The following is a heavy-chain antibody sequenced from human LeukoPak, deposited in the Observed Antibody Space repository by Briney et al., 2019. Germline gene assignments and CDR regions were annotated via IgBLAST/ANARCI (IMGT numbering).Heavy chain of an antibody. J-gene: IGHJ4*02. V-gene: IGHV3-15*01. CDR3: TTVTDGGSDY. CDR2: IKSKVDGGTP. CDR1: GFIFNNAW. D-gene: IGHD2-8*01. Sequence: PGGSLRLSCAASGFIFNNAWMSWVRRAPGKGLEWVGRIKSKVDGGTPAYAAPVKGRFTISRDDSKNTLYVQVNSLETEDTAVYYCTTVTDGGSDYWGQGTLVTVSS.